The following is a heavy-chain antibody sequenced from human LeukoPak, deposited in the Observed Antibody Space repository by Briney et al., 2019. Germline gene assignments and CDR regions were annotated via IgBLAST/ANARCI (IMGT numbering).Heavy chain of an antibody. Sequence: PGRSLRLSCAASGFTFSSCGMHWVRQAPGKGLEWVAVISCDGSSRYYADSVKGRFTISRDNSKNTLYLEMNSLRVEDTAVYYCASWGLAEQWLVGWFDYLGQGTLVTVSS. CDR1: GFTFSSCG. D-gene: IGHD6-19*01. CDR2: ISCDGSSR. J-gene: IGHJ4*02. V-gene: IGHV3-30*03. CDR3: ASWGLAEQWLVGWFDY.